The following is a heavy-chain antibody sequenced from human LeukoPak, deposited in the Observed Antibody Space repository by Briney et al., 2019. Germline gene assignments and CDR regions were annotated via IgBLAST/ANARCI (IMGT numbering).Heavy chain of an antibody. CDR3: ARWDHSNYRFDY. CDR2: IYYSGST. D-gene: IGHD4-11*01. CDR1: GGSISSYY. V-gene: IGHV4-59*01. J-gene: IGHJ4*02. Sequence: SETLSLTCTVSGGSISSYYWSWIRQPPGKGLEWIGYIYYSGSTNYNPSLKSRVTISVDTSKNQFALKLSSVTAADTAVYYCARWDHSNYRFDYWGQGTLVTVSS.